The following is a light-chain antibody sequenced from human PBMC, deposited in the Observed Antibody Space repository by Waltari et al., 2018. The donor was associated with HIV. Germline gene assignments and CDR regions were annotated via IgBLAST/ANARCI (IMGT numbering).Light chain of an antibody. CDR2: KDD. CDR3: QSYDNENPVL. V-gene: IGLV6-57*01. Sequence: NFMLPHPHSVSESPGKTVTVSCTRSSGSIASNYVQWYQQRPGSSPTTVIYKDDQRPSGVPDRFSGSIDSSSNSASLTISGLRPEDEADYYCQSYDNENPVLFGGGTKLTVL. CDR1: SGSIASNY. J-gene: IGLJ2*01.